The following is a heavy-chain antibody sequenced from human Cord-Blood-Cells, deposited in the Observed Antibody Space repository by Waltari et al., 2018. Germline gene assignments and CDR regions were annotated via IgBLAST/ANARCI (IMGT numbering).Heavy chain of an antibody. CDR2: ISGSGGST. CDR3: AKDLGYGGNSDY. J-gene: IGHJ4*02. Sequence: EVQLLESGGGLVQPGGSLRLSCAASGFTFSSYAMSWVRQAPGKGLEWVSAISGSGGSTYYADSVKGRFTNSRDNSKNTLYLQMNSLRAEDTAVYYCAKDLGYGGNSDYWGQGTLVTVSS. CDR1: GFTFSSYA. V-gene: IGHV3-23*01. D-gene: IGHD4-17*01.